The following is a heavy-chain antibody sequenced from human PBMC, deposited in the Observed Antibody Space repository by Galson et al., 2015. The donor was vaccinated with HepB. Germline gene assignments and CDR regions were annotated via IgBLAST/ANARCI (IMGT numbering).Heavy chain of an antibody. CDR2: NRKKGNSDTT. J-gene: IGHJ4*02. D-gene: IGHD3-10*01. V-gene: IGHV3-72*01. CDR1: GFTFSDYY. CDR3: ARAGDSGIYTFDL. Sequence: SLRLSCAASGFTFSDYYMDWVRRAPGRGLEWVGRNRKKGNSDTTECAASVKGRFTVSRDDSKNSLYLQMNSLKTEDTALYYCARAGDSGIYTFDLWGQGVLVTVSS.